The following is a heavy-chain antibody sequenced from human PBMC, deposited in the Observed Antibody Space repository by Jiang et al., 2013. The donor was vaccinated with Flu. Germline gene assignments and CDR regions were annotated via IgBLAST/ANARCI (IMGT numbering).Heavy chain of an antibody. D-gene: IGHD5-12*01. CDR2: IYYSGST. CDR1: GGSISSYY. V-gene: IGHV4-59*01. CDR3: ARVNVATIAFNWYFDL. Sequence: GLLKPSETLSLTCTVSGGSISSYYWSWIRQPPGKGLEWIGYIYYSGSTNYNPSLKSRVTISVDTSKNQFSLKLSSVTAADTAVYYCARVNVATIAFNWYFDLWGRGTLVTVSS. J-gene: IGHJ2*01.